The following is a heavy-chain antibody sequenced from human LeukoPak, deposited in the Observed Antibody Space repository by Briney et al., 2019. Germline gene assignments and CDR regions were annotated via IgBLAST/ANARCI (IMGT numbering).Heavy chain of an antibody. CDR3: ARRHGRCSDGSCYYPDY. V-gene: IGHV1-8*01. CDR2: MNPNSGNT. CDR1: GYTFTSYD. J-gene: IGHJ4*02. Sequence: ASVKVSCKASGYTFTSYDINWVRQATGQGLEWMGWMNPNSGNTGYAQKFQGRVTMTRSSSITTAYMELSSPRSEDTAVYYCARRHGRCSDGSCYYPDYSGQGTLVTVSS. D-gene: IGHD2-15*01.